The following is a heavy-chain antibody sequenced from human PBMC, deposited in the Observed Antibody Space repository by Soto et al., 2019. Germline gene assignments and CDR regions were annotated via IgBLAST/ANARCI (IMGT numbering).Heavy chain of an antibody. V-gene: IGHV1-18*01. CDR3: DRGRIVASIHDAFEI. CDR1: GYPFTSYG. Sequence: GASVKVSCKASGYPFTSYGISWVRQAPGQGLEWVAWISAYNGNRDTAQKFQGRVTMTLDTSTDTAHMELGDLTSADTGVYYCDRGRIVASIHDAFEIWGQGTKVTVSS. D-gene: IGHD5-12*01. CDR2: ISAYNGNR. J-gene: IGHJ3*02.